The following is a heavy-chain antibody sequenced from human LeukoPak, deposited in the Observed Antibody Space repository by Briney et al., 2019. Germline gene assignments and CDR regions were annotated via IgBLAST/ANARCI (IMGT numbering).Heavy chain of an antibody. CDR1: GYTFTGYF. CDR3: ARAGFREDGLMGV. Sequence: ASVKVSCKASGYTFTGYFMHWVRQAPGQGLEWMGWINPNGGGTNYAQKFQGRVTMTGDTSISTAYMDLSSLRSDDTAVYYCARAGFREDGLMGVWGKGTTVTVSS. V-gene: IGHV1-2*02. CDR2: INPNGGGT. D-gene: IGHD3-10*01. J-gene: IGHJ6*04.